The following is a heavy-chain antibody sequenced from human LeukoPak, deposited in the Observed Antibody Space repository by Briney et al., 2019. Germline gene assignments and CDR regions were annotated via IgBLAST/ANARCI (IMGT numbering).Heavy chain of an antibody. Sequence: PSETLSLTCAVSGASITSSSDYWGWIRQPPGKGLEWVGSINYSGRANYNPSLKSGVTISIDTSKNQFSLKLTSVTAADTAVYYCARDPIVGATSYFDYWGQGTLVTVSS. V-gene: IGHV4-39*02. D-gene: IGHD1-26*01. CDR2: INYSGRA. J-gene: IGHJ4*02. CDR1: GASITSSSDY. CDR3: ARDPIVGATSYFDY.